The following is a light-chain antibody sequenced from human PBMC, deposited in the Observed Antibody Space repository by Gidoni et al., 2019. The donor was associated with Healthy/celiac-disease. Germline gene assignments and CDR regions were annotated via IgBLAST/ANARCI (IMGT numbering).Light chain of an antibody. V-gene: IGKV1-12*01. CDR3: QQANSFPRT. CDR2: AAS. CDR1: QGISSW. J-gene: IGKJ1*01. Sequence: IQMTQSPSSVSASVGDRVTITCRASQGISSWLAWYQHKPGKAPKLLIYAASSLQSWVPSRFSGSGSGTEFTLTISSLQPEDFATYYCQQANSFPRTFGQGTKVEIK.